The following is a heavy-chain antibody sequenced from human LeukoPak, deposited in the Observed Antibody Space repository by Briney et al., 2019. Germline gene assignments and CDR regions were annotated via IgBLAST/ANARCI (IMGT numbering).Heavy chain of an antibody. CDR1: GFTVNNYA. CDR3: ARDKGIHPYNWFDP. V-gene: IGHV3-33*01. D-gene: IGHD1-14*01. J-gene: IGHJ5*02. Sequence: GGSLRLSCAASGFTVNNYAMHWVRQAPGKGLEWVTTIWYDGSNKYYGDSVKGRFTISRDNSKSTLYLQMNSLRAEDTAVYYCARDKGIHPYNWFDPWGQGTLVTVSS. CDR2: IWYDGSNK.